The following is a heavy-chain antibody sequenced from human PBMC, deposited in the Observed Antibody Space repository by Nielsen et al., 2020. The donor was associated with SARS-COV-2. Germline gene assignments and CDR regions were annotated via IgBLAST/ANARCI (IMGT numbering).Heavy chain of an antibody. CDR2: TYYRSKWYN. J-gene: IGHJ6*02. CDR3: ARARSAGPYYYYYGMDV. V-gene: IGHV6-1*01. CDR1: GDSVSSNSAA. D-gene: IGHD6-13*01. Sequence: SQTLSLTCAISGDSVSSNSAAWNWIRQSPSRGLEWLGRTYYRSKWYNDYAVSVKSRITINPDTSKNQFSLQLNSVTPEDTAVYYCARARSAGPYYYYYGMDVWGQGTTVTVSS.